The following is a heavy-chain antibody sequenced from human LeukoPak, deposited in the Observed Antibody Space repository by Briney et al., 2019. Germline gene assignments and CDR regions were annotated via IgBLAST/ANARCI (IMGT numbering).Heavy chain of an antibody. CDR1: GLTFNSCW. CDR2: INSRSSTI. Sequence: GGSLRLSCAASGLTFNSCWMSWVRQAPGKGLEWVSFINSRSSTIYYADSVKGRFTISRDNAKNSLYLQMNSLRAEDTAVYYCARDNSATVVTPDYWGQGTLVTVSS. V-gene: IGHV3-48*04. CDR3: ARDNSATVVTPDY. D-gene: IGHD4-23*01. J-gene: IGHJ4*02.